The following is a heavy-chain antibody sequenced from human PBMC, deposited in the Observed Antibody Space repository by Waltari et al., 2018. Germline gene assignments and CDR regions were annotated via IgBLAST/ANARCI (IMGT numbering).Heavy chain of an antibody. CDR2: FSGSSGGA. Sequence: VQLVVSGGDLVSPGGSLRLSCVALGSCFTGYGVHWVRQAPGKGLEWVAGFSGSSGGAYYADSVTGRFTLSRDNSRNTLYMQLESLRAEDTAVYYCAKDHFPYGGKASSPFDIWGHGTLVAVSS. J-gene: IGHJ3*02. CDR1: GSCFTGYG. V-gene: IGHV3-23*04. D-gene: IGHD3-10*01. CDR3: AKDHFPYGGKASSPFDI.